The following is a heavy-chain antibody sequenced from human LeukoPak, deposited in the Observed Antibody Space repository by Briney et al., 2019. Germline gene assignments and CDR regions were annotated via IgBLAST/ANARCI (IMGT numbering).Heavy chain of an antibody. CDR1: GFSLSTSGVG. D-gene: IGHD3-3*01. J-gene: IGHJ4*02. Sequence: SGPTLVNPTQTLALTCTFSGFSLSTSGVGVGWIRQPPGKALEWLALIYWNDGKRYSPSLKSRLTITKDTSKNQVVLTMTNMDPVDTATYYCAHFYDFWSGSNPPYFDYWGQGTLVTVSS. CDR2: IYWNDGK. CDR3: AHFYDFWSGSNPPYFDY. V-gene: IGHV2-5*01.